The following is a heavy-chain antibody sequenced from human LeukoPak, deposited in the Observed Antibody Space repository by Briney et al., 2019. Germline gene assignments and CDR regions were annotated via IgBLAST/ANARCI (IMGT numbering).Heavy chain of an antibody. CDR3: ARDGDVPY. Sequence: PSETLSLTCTVSGGSISSGSYYWSWIRQPAGKGLEWIGRIYTSGSANYIPSLKSRVTISVDTSKNQFSLKLSSVTAADTAVYYCARDGDVPYWGQGTLVTVSS. CDR1: GGSISSGSYY. V-gene: IGHV4-61*02. CDR2: IYTSGSA. J-gene: IGHJ4*02.